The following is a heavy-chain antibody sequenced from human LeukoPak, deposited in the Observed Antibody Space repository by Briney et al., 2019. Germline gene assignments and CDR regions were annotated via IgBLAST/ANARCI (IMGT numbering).Heavy chain of an antibody. CDR1: GYTFTGYY. J-gene: IGHJ4*02. CDR3: ARALDVDTAMVTVFDY. D-gene: IGHD5-18*01. V-gene: IGHV1-2*02. Sequence: RASVKVSCKASGYTFTGYYMHWVRQAPGQGLEWMGWINPNSGGTNYAQKFQGRVTMTRDTSISTAYMELSSLRSEDTAVYYCARALDVDTAMVTVFDYWGQGTLVTVSS. CDR2: INPNSGGT.